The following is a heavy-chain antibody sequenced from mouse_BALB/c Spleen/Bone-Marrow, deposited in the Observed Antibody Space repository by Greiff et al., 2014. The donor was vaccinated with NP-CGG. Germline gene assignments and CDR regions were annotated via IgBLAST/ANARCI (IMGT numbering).Heavy chain of an antibody. V-gene: IGHV3-2*02. J-gene: IGHJ4*01. CDR1: GYSITSDFA. CDR2: ISYYGIT. Sequence: VQLQQSGPGLVKPSQSLSLTCTVTGYSITSDFAWNWIRQFPGNKLEWMGYISYYGITSYNPSLKSRISITQDTSKNQFFLQLNSVTSEDTATYYCARSYYAMDYWGQGISVTVSS. CDR3: ARSYYAMDY.